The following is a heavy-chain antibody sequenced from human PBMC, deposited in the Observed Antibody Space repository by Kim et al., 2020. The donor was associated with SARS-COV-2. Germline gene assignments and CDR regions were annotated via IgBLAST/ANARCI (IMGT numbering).Heavy chain of an antibody. D-gene: IGHD3-22*01. Sequence: GGSLRLFCAASGFSSDDSAMHWVRQAPGKGLEWIAGISWNGKSIGYADSVKGRFTISRDNAKNSLYLQMNSLRSEDTAFYYCAKDIYESLWSVAFDSWGQGTMVTVSS. V-gene: IGHV3-9*02. CDR2: ISWNGKSI. CDR3: AKDIYESLWSVAFDS. J-gene: IGHJ4*02. CDR1: GFSSDDSA.